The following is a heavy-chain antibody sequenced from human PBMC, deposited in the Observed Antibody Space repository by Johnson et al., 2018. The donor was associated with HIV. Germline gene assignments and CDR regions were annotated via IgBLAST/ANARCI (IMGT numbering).Heavy chain of an antibody. CDR1: GFTFDDYA. J-gene: IGHJ3*02. V-gene: IGHV3-9*01. Sequence: VQLVESGGGLVQPGRSLRLSCAASGFTFDDYAMHWVRQAPGKDLEWVSGISWNSGSIGYADYVKGRFTISRDNAKNSLYLQMNSLRAEDTALYYCARNEAATDAFDIWGQGTMVTVSS. CDR2: ISWNSGSI. CDR3: ARNEAATDAFDI.